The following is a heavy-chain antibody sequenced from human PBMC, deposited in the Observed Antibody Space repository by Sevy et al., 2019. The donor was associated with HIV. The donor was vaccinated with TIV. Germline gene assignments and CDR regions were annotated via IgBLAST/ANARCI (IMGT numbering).Heavy chain of an antibody. Sequence: GGSLRLSCAASGFTFSSYSMNWVRQAPGKGLEWVSYISSSSSTIYYADSVKGRFTISRDNAKNSLYLQMNSLRAEDTAVYYCARDWSRHNSSWFDYWGQGTLVTVSS. CDR2: ISSSSSTI. CDR3: ARDWSRHNSSWFDY. D-gene: IGHD6-13*01. V-gene: IGHV3-48*01. CDR1: GFTFSSYS. J-gene: IGHJ4*02.